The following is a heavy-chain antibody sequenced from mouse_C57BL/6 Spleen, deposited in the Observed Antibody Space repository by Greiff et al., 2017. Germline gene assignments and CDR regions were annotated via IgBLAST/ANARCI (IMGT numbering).Heavy chain of an antibody. J-gene: IGHJ2*02. V-gene: IGHV5-15*01. Sequence: EVQRVESGGGLVQPGGSLKLSCAASGFTFSDYGMAWVRQAPRKGPEWVAVISNLAYSIYYADTVTGRFTISRENAKNTLYLEMSSLRSYDTALYYCAGGLHCVYFDYWGQGTSLTVSS. CDR2: ISNLAYSI. CDR3: AGGLHCVYFDY. D-gene: IGHD2-4*01. CDR1: GFTFSDYG.